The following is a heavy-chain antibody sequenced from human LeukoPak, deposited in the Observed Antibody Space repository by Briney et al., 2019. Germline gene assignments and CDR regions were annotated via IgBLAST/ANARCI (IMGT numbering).Heavy chain of an antibody. CDR3: ARELAAAGIKTAGDI. V-gene: IGHV1-46*01. Sequence: ASVKVSCKASGYTFTSYYMHWVRHAPGQGLEWVGIINPSGGSTSYAQKFQGRVTMTRDMSTSTVYMGLSSLRSEDTAVYYCARELAAAGIKTAGDIWGQGTMVTVSS. CDR1: GYTFTSYY. D-gene: IGHD6-13*01. J-gene: IGHJ3*02. CDR2: INPSGGST.